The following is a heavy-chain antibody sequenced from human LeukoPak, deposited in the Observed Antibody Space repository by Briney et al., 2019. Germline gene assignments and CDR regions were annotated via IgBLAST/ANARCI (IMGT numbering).Heavy chain of an antibody. V-gene: IGHV4-34*01. CDR2: INHSGST. CDR3: ARGIPRLRYFDWLFSESIWFDP. J-gene: IGHJ5*02. CDR1: GGSFSGYY. Sequence: PSETLSLTCAVYGGSFSGYYWSWIRQPPGKGLEWIGEINHSGSTNYNPSLKSRVTISVDTSKNQFSLKLSSVTAADTAVYYCARGIPRLRYFDWLFSESIWFDPWGQGTLVTVSS. D-gene: IGHD3-9*01.